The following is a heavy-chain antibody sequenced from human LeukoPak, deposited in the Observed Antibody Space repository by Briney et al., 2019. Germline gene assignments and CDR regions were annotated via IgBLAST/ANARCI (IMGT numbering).Heavy chain of an antibody. CDR3: AREGGYSYGDAPLHFDH. Sequence: ASVKVSCKASGYTFTGYYMHWVRQAPGQGLEWMGWINPNSGGTNYAQKFQGRVTMTRDTSISTAYMELSRLRSDDTAVYYCAREGGYSYGDAPLHFDHWGQGILVTVSS. V-gene: IGHV1-2*02. D-gene: IGHD5-18*01. CDR2: INPNSGGT. CDR1: GYTFTGYY. J-gene: IGHJ4*02.